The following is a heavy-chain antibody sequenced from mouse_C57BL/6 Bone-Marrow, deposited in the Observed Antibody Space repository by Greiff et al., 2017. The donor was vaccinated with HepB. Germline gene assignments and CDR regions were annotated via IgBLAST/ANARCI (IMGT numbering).Heavy chain of an antibody. V-gene: IGHV1-15*01. Sequence: QVQLQQSGAELVRPGASVTLSCKASGYTFTDYEMHWVKQTPVHGLEWIGAIDPETGGTAYNQKFKGKAILTADKSSSTAYMELRSLTSEDSAVYYCTRAYYYGSKGYWGQGTTLTVSS. CDR2: IDPETGGT. J-gene: IGHJ2*01. D-gene: IGHD1-1*01. CDR3: TRAYYYGSKGY. CDR1: GYTFTDYE.